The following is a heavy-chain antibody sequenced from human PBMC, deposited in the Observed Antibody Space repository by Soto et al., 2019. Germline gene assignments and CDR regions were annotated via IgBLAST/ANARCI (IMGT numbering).Heavy chain of an antibody. J-gene: IGHJ4*02. Sequence: QVQLQESGPGLVKPSDTLSLTCAVSAYSISSSNWWGWIRQPPGKGLEWIGYIYYSGTTYYNPSLTSRLTMSVDTSKNQFSLKLTSVTAVDTAVYYCARREIQGPIDYWGQGTLVTVSS. V-gene: IGHV4-28*01. CDR2: IYYSGTT. D-gene: IGHD1-26*01. CDR1: AYSISSSNW. CDR3: ARREIQGPIDY.